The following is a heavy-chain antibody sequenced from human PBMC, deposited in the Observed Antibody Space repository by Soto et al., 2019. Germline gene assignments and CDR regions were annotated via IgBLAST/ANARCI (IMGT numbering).Heavy chain of an antibody. CDR3: ARVITIFGVGSWCMDF. Sequence: ASVKVSCKTPGYTFTGSYMHWVRQAPGQGLEWMGWITANSGGTNYAQKSQGKITMTRDTSISTAYMEMSRMRSDDTAVYYCARVITIFGVGSWCMDFWGQGTTVTVSS. CDR2: ITANSGGT. J-gene: IGHJ6*01. V-gene: IGHV1-2*02. D-gene: IGHD3-3*01. CDR1: GYTFTGSY.